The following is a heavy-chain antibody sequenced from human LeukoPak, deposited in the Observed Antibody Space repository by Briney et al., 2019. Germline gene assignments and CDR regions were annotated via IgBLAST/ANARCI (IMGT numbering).Heavy chain of an antibody. CDR3: ATLEITMIVVVTNSYFDY. D-gene: IGHD3-22*01. V-gene: IGHV3-30*03. Sequence: GGSLRLSCAASGFTVSRNYMSWVRQAPGKGLEWVAVISYDGSNKYYADSVRGRFTISRDNSKNTLYLQMNSLRAEDTAVYYCATLEITMIVVVTNSYFDYWGQGTLVTVSS. CDR2: ISYDGSNK. CDR1: GFTVSRNY. J-gene: IGHJ4*02.